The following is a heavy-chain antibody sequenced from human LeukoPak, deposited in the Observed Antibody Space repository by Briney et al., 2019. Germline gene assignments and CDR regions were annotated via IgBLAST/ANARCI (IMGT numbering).Heavy chain of an antibody. CDR3: ARDRTGGDILTGYYHSSYYYYMDV. Sequence: SVKVSCKASGGTFSSYAISWVRQAPGQGLEWMGRIIPILGIANYAQKFQGRVTITAGKSTSTAYMELSSLRSEDTAVYYCARDRTGGDILTGYYHSSYYYYMDVWGKGTTVTVSS. V-gene: IGHV1-69*04. CDR2: IIPILGIA. J-gene: IGHJ6*03. CDR1: GGTFSSYA. D-gene: IGHD3-9*01.